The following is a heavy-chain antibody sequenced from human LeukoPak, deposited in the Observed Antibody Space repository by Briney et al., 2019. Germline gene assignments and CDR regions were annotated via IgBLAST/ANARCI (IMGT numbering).Heavy chain of an antibody. CDR2: ISGGGDST. V-gene: IGHV3-23*01. CDR3: AKESGSYYGNFDY. J-gene: IGHJ4*02. D-gene: IGHD1-26*01. Sequence: PGGSLRLSCAASGFTFSTYAMSWVRQAPGKGLEWVSAISGGGDSTSYADSVKGRFTIPRDNSKNTLYLQMNSLRAEGPAIYYCAKESGSYYGNFDYWGQGTLVTVSS. CDR1: GFTFSTYA.